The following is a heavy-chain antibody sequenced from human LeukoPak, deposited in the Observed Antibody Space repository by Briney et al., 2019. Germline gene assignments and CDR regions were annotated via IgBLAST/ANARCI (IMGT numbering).Heavy chain of an antibody. CDR2: ISGSGGST. J-gene: IGHJ4*02. Sequence: PGGSLRLSCAASGFTFSSYAMSWVRQAPGRGLEWVSAISGSGGSTYYADSVKGRFTISRDNSKNTLYLQMNSLRAEDTAVYYCAKRSEEGDIVVVPAAIGYWGQGTLVTVSS. CDR1: GFTFSSYA. CDR3: AKRSEEGDIVVVPAAIGY. V-gene: IGHV3-23*01. D-gene: IGHD2-2*01.